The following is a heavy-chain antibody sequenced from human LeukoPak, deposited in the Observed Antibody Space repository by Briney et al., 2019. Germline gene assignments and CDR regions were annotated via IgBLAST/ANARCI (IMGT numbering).Heavy chain of an antibody. D-gene: IGHD6-13*01. CDR2: ISSNGGSA. J-gene: IGHJ3*02. V-gene: IGHV3-64*01. CDR3: ARVRQQLVRGAFDI. Sequence: GGSLRLSCAASGFTFSSYAMHWARQAPGKGLEYVSAISSNGGSAYYANSVKGRFTISRDNSKNTPYLQMGSLRTEDMAVYYCARVRQQLVRGAFDIWGQGTMVTVSS. CDR1: GFTFSSYA.